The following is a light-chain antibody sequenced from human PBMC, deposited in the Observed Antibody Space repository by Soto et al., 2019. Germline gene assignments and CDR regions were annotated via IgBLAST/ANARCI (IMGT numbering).Light chain of an antibody. CDR2: GNI. CDR1: SSNIGAGYD. CDR3: QSYDSSLSGWV. Sequence: QSVLTQPPSVSGAPGQRVTISCTGSSSNIGAGYDVHWYQQLPGTAPKLLIYGNINRPSGVTDRFSGSKSGTSASLAITGLQAEDEADYYCQSYDSSLSGWVFGGGTKLTVL. J-gene: IGLJ3*02. V-gene: IGLV1-40*01.